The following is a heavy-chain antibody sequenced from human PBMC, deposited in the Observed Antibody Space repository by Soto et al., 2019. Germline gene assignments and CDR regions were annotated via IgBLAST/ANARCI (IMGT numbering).Heavy chain of an antibody. Sequence: QVQLVQSGAEVKKPGSSVKVYCQASGGIFSSNAISWVRQAPGQGLEWMGGVLPIFDTTHYPHKFQGRVTLTADESTSTAYMELSSLKSENTALHYWAEGRRGYSSAPRFYFEYWGQATLVSVPS. CDR1: GGIFSSNA. CDR2: VLPIFDTT. V-gene: IGHV1-69*01. J-gene: IGHJ4*02. D-gene: IGHD5-18*01. CDR3: AEGRRGYSSAPRFYFEY.